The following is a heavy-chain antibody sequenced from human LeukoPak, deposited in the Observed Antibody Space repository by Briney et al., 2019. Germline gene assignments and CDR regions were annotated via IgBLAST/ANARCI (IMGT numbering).Heavy chain of an antibody. CDR1: GFTSSSFS. J-gene: IGHJ4*02. CDR2: ITSSSNYI. CDR3: ARDLRL. V-gene: IGHV3-21*01. Sequence: GGSRRPSCAASGFTSSSFSMNWVRHARGKGLEWVSSITSSSNYIYYASSVRGRFTISRDNAKNSLYLQMNSLRAEDTAVYYCARDLRLWGQGTLVTVSS.